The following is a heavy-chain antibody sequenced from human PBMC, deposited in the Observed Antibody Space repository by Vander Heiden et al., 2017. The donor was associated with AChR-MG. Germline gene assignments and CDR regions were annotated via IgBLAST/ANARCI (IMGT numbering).Heavy chain of an antibody. CDR1: GFNFENYV. J-gene: IGHJ6*02. D-gene: IGHD3-10*02. CDR2: VRAHGAGT. CDR3: AKDQRFTDVGNMFFDV. V-gene: IGHV3-23*01. Sequence: EAQLLESGGGLVQPGGSPRLSCAAPGFNFENYVMSWARQTPGKGLEWVSGVRAHGAGTYHADSVKGRFTVSRDNFNNTLFLQMNNLRAEDSAVYYCAKDQRFTDVGNMFFDVWGQGTSVTVSS.